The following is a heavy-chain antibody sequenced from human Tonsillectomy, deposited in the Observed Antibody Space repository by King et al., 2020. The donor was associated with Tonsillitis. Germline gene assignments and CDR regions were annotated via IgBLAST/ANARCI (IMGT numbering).Heavy chain of an antibody. CDR3: AKDRSFGRGGGMDV. J-gene: IGHJ6*02. CDR2: ISWNSGNI. D-gene: IGHD3-10*01. V-gene: IGHV3-9*01. Sequence: QLVQSGGGLVETGRSLRLSCVASGFTFDDYAMHWVRQAPGKGLEWVSGISWNSGNIGYADSVKGRFTISRDNAKNSLYLQMNSLRSEDTALYYCAKDRSFGRGGGMDVWGQGTTVTVSS. CDR1: GFTFDDYA.